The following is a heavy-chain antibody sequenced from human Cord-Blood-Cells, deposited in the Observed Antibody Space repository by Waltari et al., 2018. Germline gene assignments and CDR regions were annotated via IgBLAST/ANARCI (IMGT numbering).Heavy chain of an antibody. Sequence: QVQLVQSGAEVKKPGASVKVPCKASGYTFTSYLRPWVRQAPGQGLEWMGIINPSGGSTSYAQKFQGRVTMTRDTSTSTVYMELSSLRSEDTAVYYCARPYNWNFAFDIWGQGTMVTVSS. D-gene: IGHD1-7*01. CDR2: INPSGGST. CDR1: GYTFTSYL. J-gene: IGHJ3*02. CDR3: ARPYNWNFAFDI. V-gene: IGHV1-46*01.